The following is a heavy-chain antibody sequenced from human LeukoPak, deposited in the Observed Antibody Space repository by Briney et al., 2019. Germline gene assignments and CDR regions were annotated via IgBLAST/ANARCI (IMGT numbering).Heavy chain of an antibody. V-gene: IGHV3-48*02. Sequence: GGSLRLSCAASGFTFSSYSMNWVRQAPGKGLEWVSYISSSSSTIYYADSVKGRFTISRDNAKNSLYLQMNSLRDEDTAVYYCAGSSPYCSGGSCFDYWGQGTLVTVSS. CDR1: GFTFSSYS. CDR2: ISSSSSTI. J-gene: IGHJ4*02. D-gene: IGHD2-15*01. CDR3: AGSSPYCSGGSCFDY.